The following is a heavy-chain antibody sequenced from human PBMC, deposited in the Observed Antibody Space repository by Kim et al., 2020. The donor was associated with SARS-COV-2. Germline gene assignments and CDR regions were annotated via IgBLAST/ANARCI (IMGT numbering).Heavy chain of an antibody. CDR1: GFTFSSYA. CDR3: VKEVTTYSYADY. Sequence: GGSLRLSCAASGFTFSSYAMSWIRQTPGKGLEWVSAISGSGSRTYYADSVKGRFSISRDNSRNTVYLQMNGLRAEDTAVYYRVKEVTTYSYADYWGQGTQVTVSS. J-gene: IGHJ4*02. CDR2: ISGSGSRT. V-gene: IGHV3-23*01. D-gene: IGHD4-17*01.